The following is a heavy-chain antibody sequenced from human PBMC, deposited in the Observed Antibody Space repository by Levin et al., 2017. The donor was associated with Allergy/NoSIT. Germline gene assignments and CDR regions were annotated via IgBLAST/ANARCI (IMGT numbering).Heavy chain of an antibody. J-gene: IGHJ4*02. D-gene: IGHD6-19*01. CDR2: INAGNGNT. CDR1: GYTFTSYG. V-gene: IGHV1-3*01. Sequence: ASVKVSCKASGYTFTSYGIHWVRQAPGQRLEWMGWINAGNGNTKYSQKLQGRVTFIRDTSAGTAYMMLSSLKSEDTAVYYCAREGGGWHGGYDYWGQGTLVTVSS. CDR3: AREGGGWHGGYDY.